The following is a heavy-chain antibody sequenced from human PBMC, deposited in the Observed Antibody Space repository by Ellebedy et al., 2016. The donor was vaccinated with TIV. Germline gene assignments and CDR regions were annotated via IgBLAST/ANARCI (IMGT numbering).Heavy chain of an antibody. D-gene: IGHD6-6*01. CDR2: ISYSSDIT. J-gene: IGHJ6*02. Sequence: GGSLRLXCAASGFAFSGYAMSWVRQAPGKGLEWVSSISYSSDITHYADSVKGRFTISRDNSKNTLYLQMNSLRAEDTAVYYCAKDPVSSSSFYYYAMDVWGQGTTVTVSS. V-gene: IGHV3-23*01. CDR1: GFAFSGYA. CDR3: AKDPVSSSSFYYYAMDV.